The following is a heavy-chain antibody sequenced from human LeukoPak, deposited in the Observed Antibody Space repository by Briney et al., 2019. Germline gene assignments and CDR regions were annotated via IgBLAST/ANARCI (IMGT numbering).Heavy chain of an antibody. Sequence: AGGSLRLSCAASGFTVSSNYMSWVRQAPGKGLEWVSVIYSGGSTYYADSVKGRITISRDNSKNTLYLQMNSLRAEDTAVYYCAKDNPAYCGGDCYNHFDYWGQGTLVTVSS. CDR2: IYSGGST. D-gene: IGHD2-21*01. J-gene: IGHJ4*02. CDR1: GFTVSSNY. CDR3: AKDNPAYCGGDCYNHFDY. V-gene: IGHV3-66*01.